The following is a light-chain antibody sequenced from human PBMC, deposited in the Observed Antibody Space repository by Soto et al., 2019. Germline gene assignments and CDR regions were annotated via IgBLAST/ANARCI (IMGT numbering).Light chain of an antibody. J-gene: IGKJ4*01. CDR3: QQCKNWPPLT. CDR1: QSVSSN. CDR2: GAF. V-gene: IGKV3-15*01. Sequence: EIVMTQSPATLSVSPGERVTLSCRASQSVSSNLAWYQQKPGQAPRLLIYGAFTRATGIPARFSGSGSGTEFTLTISSLQSEDFALYYCQQCKNWPPLTFGGGTKVEIK.